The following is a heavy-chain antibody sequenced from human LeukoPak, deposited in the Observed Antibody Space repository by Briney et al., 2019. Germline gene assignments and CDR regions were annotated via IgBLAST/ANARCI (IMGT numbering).Heavy chain of an antibody. J-gene: IGHJ3*02. Sequence: SETLSLTCAVYGGSFSGYYWSWIRQPLGKGLEWIGEINHSGSTNYNPSLKSRVTISVDTSKNQFSLKLSSVTAADTAVYYCARGRIVLRFLEWFPGAFDIWGQGTMVTVSS. CDR2: INHSGST. CDR1: GGSFSGYY. V-gene: IGHV4-34*01. D-gene: IGHD3-3*01. CDR3: ARGRIVLRFLEWFPGAFDI.